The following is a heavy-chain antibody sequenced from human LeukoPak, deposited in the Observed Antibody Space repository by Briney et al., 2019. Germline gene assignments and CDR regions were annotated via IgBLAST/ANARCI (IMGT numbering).Heavy chain of an antibody. Sequence: ASVKLSCKASGGTSTSSATHWARQAPGQRLAWMGWINAGNGNTKYSQKFQGRVTITRDTSASTAYMELSSLRSEDTAVYYCAREVRTAVAGLDYWGQGTLVTVSS. CDR1: GGTSTSSA. CDR2: INAGNGNT. CDR3: AREVRTAVAGLDY. J-gene: IGHJ4*02. V-gene: IGHV1-3*01. D-gene: IGHD6-19*01.